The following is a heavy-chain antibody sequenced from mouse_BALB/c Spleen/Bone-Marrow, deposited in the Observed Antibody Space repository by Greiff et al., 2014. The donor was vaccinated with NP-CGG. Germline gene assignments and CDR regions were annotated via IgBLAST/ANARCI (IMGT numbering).Heavy chain of an antibody. CDR3: ARSGERYGAMDY. J-gene: IGHJ4*01. CDR1: GFTFSDFY. CDR2: ISDGGTYT. D-gene: IGHD1-1*02. Sequence: EVMLVESGGGLVKPGGSLKLSCAASGFTFSDFYMFWFRQTPGKRLEWVATISDGGTYTYYPDSVKGRFTISRDNAKNNLYLQMSSLKSEDTAMYYCARSGERYGAMDYWGQGTSVTVSS. V-gene: IGHV5-4*02.